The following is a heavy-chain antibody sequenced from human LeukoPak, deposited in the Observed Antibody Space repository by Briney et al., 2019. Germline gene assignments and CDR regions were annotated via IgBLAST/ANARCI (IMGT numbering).Heavy chain of an antibody. CDR1: GYSFTSYW. V-gene: IGHV5-51*01. Sequence: GESLKISCKGSGYSFTSYWIGWVRQMPGKGLEWMGLIYPGDSDTRYSPSFQGQVTISADKSISTAYLQWSSLKASDTAMYYCAGGLGYCSSTSCYTSAQDAFDIWGQGTMVTVSS. CDR2: IYPGDSDT. D-gene: IGHD2-2*02. J-gene: IGHJ3*02. CDR3: AGGLGYCSSTSCYTSAQDAFDI.